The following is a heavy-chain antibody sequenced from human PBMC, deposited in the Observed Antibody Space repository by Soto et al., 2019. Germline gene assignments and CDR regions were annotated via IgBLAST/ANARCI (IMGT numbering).Heavy chain of an antibody. D-gene: IGHD3-9*01. J-gene: IGHJ6*02. CDR3: ARCNYDILTGYYTHYYYYGMDV. Sequence: QVQLVQSGAEVKKPGASVKVSCKASGYTFTGYYMHWVRQAPGQGLEWMGWISPNSGGTNYAQKFQGRVTMTRDTTISTAYMELSRLRSDDTAVYYCARCNYDILTGYYTHYYYYGMDVWGQGTTVTVSS. CDR2: ISPNSGGT. CDR1: GYTFTGYY. V-gene: IGHV1-2*02.